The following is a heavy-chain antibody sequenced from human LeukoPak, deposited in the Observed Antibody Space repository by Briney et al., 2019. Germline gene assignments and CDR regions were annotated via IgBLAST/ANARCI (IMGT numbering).Heavy chain of an antibody. V-gene: IGHV1-69*13. CDR2: IIPIFGTA. Sequence: ASVKVSCKASGGTFSSYAISWVRQAPGQGLEWMGGIIPIFGTATYAQKFQGRVTITADESTSTAYMELSSLRSEDTAVYYCARARGDIVVVPAAHGAFDIWGQGTMVTVSS. D-gene: IGHD2-2*01. CDR3: ARARGDIVVVPAAHGAFDI. CDR1: GGTFSSYA. J-gene: IGHJ3*02.